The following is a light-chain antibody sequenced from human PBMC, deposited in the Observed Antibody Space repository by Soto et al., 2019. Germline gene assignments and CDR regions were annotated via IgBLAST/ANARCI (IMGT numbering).Light chain of an antibody. J-gene: IGLJ1*01. CDR3: SSYRSSSTFYSTFYV. CDR2: EVS. CDR1: SSDIGGYNY. Sequence: SALTQPASVSGSPGQSITISCTGTSSDIGGYNYVSWYQQHPGKAPKLMIYEVSHRPSGVSNRFSGSKSGNTASLTISGLQAEDEADYYCSSYRSSSTFYSTFYVFGTGTKV. V-gene: IGLV2-14*01.